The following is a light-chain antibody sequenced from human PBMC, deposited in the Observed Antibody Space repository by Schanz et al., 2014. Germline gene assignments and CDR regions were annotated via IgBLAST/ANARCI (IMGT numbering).Light chain of an antibody. CDR1: QSVNSN. CDR2: GAS. J-gene: IGKJ1*01. V-gene: IGKV3-15*01. Sequence: IVMTQSPATLSVSPGERASLSCRASQSVNSNLAWYQQKPGQAPRLLIYGASTRATGIPARFSGSGSGSGFTLTISSLQSEDFAVYFCQQYHKWPPVTFGQGTKVEVK. CDR3: QQYHKWPPVT.